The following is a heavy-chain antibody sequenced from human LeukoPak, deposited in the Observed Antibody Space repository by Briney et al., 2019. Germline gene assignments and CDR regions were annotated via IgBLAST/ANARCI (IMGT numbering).Heavy chain of an antibody. CDR3: ARRVVAAAMYNY. Sequence: SETLSLTCTVSGGSISSSSYYWGWIRQPPGKGLEWIGSIYYSGSTYYNPSLKSRVTISVDTSKNQFSLKLSSVTAADTAMYYCARRVVAAAMYNYWGQGTLVTVSS. D-gene: IGHD2-2*01. CDR2: IYYSGST. J-gene: IGHJ4*02. V-gene: IGHV4-39*07. CDR1: GGSISSSSYY.